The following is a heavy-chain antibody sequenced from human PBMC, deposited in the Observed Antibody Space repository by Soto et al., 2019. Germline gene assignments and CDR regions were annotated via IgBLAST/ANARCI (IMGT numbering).Heavy chain of an antibody. Sequence: SETLSLTCAVYGGSFSGYYWSWIRQPPGKGLEWIGEINHSGSTNYNPSLKSRVTISVDTSKNQFSLKLSSVTAADTAVYYCARAHYYGSGSYYNEDGMDVWGQGTTVTVPS. D-gene: IGHD3-10*01. CDR3: ARAHYYGSGSYYNEDGMDV. CDR1: GGSFSGYY. CDR2: INHSGST. J-gene: IGHJ6*02. V-gene: IGHV4-34*01.